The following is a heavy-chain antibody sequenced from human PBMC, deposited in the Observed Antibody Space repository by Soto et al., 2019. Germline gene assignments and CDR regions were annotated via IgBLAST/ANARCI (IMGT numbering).Heavy chain of an antibody. V-gene: IGHV3-30*03. Sequence: GGSLRLSCAASGFTFRNYGMHWVRQAPGKGLVWVTVISYDGSHKYYADSVKGRFTISRDNSKNTVYLEMNSLRDEDTAVYYCARGRENYSYFDYWGQGIVVTVSS. CDR1: GFTFRNYG. CDR3: ARGRENYSYFDY. J-gene: IGHJ4*02. D-gene: IGHD1-26*01. CDR2: ISYDGSHK.